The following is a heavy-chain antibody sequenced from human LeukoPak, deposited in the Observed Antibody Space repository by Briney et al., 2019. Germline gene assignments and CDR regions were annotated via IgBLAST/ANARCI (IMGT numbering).Heavy chain of an antibody. J-gene: IGHJ4*02. CDR2: ISSISSYI. V-gene: IGHV3-21*01. CDR3: ARGATTPLY. Sequence: RGSLTLFCAASGFSFSSHSMNWVRQAPGKGLEWVSSISSISSYIYYADSVKGRFTISRDNAKNSLYLQMNSLRAEDTAVYYCARGATTPLYWGQGTLVTVSS. D-gene: IGHD5-12*01. CDR1: GFSFSSHS.